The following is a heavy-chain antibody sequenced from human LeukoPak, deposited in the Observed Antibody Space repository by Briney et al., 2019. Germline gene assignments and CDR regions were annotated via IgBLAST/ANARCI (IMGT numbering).Heavy chain of an antibody. J-gene: IGHJ4*02. V-gene: IGHV3-15*01. Sequence: PGGSLRLSCAASGFTFNNAWMSWVRQAPGKGLEWVGRIKSKTDGGTIDYAAPVKGRFTISRDDSKNTLYLQMNSLKTEDTAVYYCTTEYNFKYYDSSGYYYWAQVTLVTVAS. CDR1: GFTFNNAW. D-gene: IGHD3-22*01. CDR3: TTEYNFKYYDSSGYYY. CDR2: IKSKTDGGTI.